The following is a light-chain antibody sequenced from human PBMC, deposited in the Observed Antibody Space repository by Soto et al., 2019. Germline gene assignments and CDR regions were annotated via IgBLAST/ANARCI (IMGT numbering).Light chain of an antibody. J-gene: IGLJ1*01. Sequence: QHVLSEPASVSGSPGQSITISCTGTSSDVGGFEYVSWYQHQPGKAPKLIIYDVTKRPSGVSNRFSGSKSGNTASLTISGIQAEDEGDYYCGSITRSSTSVFGTGTKVTVL. V-gene: IGLV2-14*01. CDR2: DVT. CDR3: GSITRSSTSV. CDR1: SSDVGGFEY.